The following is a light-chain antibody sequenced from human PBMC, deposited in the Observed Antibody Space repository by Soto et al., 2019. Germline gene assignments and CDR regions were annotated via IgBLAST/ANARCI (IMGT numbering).Light chain of an antibody. J-gene: IGKJ4*01. CDR1: QIVSSK. CDR2: GAS. V-gene: IGKV3-15*01. Sequence: EIVMTQSPATLSVSPGEGATLSCRASQIVSSKLAWYQQKPGQAPRLLIDGASTRATGIPARFSGSGSGTEFTLIISSLQSEDFAVYYCQQYNNWPLTFGGGTKVDI. CDR3: QQYNNWPLT.